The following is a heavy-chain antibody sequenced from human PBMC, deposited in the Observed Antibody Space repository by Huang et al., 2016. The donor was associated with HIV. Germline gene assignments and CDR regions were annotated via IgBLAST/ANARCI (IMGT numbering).Heavy chain of an antibody. CDR3: AKGGSAAAVLDF. Sequence: QVQLVESGGGVVQPGRSLRISCAASGFTFSSYGMHWVRQGPGKGLEWVAVIAYDAKTKYYADSVKGRVSISRDNSKTTVYLQLNSLRLEDTAVYHCAKGGSAAAVLDFWGQGTLVTVSS. J-gene: IGHJ4*02. CDR1: GFTFSSYG. CDR2: IAYDAKTK. D-gene: IGHD6-13*01. V-gene: IGHV3-30*18.